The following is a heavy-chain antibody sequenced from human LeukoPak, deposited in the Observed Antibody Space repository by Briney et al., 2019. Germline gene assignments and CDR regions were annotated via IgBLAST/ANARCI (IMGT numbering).Heavy chain of an antibody. D-gene: IGHD4-17*01. V-gene: IGHV1-2*02. Sequence: GASVKVSCKASGYTFTGYYMHWVRQAPGQGLEWMGWINPNSGGTNYAQKFQGRVTMTRDTSISTAYMELSRLRSDDTAVYYCARGKEEGDYPIHWFDPWGQGTLVTVSS. J-gene: IGHJ5*02. CDR1: GYTFTGYY. CDR2: INPNSGGT. CDR3: ARGKEEGDYPIHWFDP.